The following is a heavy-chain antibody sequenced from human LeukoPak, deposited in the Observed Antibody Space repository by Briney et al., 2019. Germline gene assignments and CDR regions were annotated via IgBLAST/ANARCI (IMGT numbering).Heavy chain of an antibody. V-gene: IGHV3-23*01. Sequence: GGSLRLSCAASGFTFSSYAMSWVRQAPGKGLEWVSGLNTDGAWIYYADSVKGRFTISRDNSESTLYLQMNSLRVEDTAIYYCAKSTAPCSRGSCYSALESWGQGTLVTVSS. D-gene: IGHD2-15*01. CDR2: LNTDGAWI. CDR3: AKSTAPCSRGSCYSALES. J-gene: IGHJ4*02. CDR1: GFTFSSYA.